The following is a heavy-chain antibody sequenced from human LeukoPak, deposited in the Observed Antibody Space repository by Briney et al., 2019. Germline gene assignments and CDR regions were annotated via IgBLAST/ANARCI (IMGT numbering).Heavy chain of an antibody. CDR2: IYYSGST. D-gene: IGHD5-12*01. V-gene: IGHV4-31*03. CDR1: GGSISSGGYY. CDR3: ARESRGYGGNSCWFDP. Sequence: SETLSLTCTVSGGSISSGGYYWSWIRQHPGKGLEWIGYIYYSGSTYYNPSLKSRVTISVDTSKNQFSLKLSSVTAADTAVYYCARESRGYGGNSCWFDPWGQGTLVTVSS. J-gene: IGHJ5*02.